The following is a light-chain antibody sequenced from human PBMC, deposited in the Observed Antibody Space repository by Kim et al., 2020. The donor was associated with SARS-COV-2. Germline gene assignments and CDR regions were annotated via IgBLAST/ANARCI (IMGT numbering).Light chain of an antibody. CDR1: QSVRSSY. CDR3: QQYGSSPLT. CDR2: GAS. J-gene: IGKJ4*01. V-gene: IGKV3-20*01. Sequence: SPGERATLSCRASQSVRSSYLAWYQQKPGQAPRLLIYGASSRATGIPDRFSGSGSGTDFTLTISRLEPEDFAVYYCQQYGSSPLTFGGGTKVDIK.